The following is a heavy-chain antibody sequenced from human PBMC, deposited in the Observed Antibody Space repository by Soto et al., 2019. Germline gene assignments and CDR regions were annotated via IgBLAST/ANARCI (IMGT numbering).Heavy chain of an antibody. J-gene: IGHJ6*02. CDR1: GYTFTSYG. CDR3: ARVGEGCSSTSCYSYPDSKHYYYYGMDV. Sequence: QVQLVQSGAEVKKPGASVKVSCKASGYTFTSYGISWVRQAPGQGLEWMGWISAYNGNTNYAQKLQGRVTMTTDTSTSTAYMELRRLRSDDTAVYYCARVGEGCSSTSCYSYPDSKHYYYYGMDVWGHGTTVTVYS. D-gene: IGHD2-2*01. CDR2: ISAYNGNT. V-gene: IGHV1-18*01.